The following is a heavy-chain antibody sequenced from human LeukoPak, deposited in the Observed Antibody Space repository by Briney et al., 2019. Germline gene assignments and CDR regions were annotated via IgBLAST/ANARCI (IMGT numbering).Heavy chain of an antibody. CDR1: GFTFSSYA. Sequence: GGSLRLSCAASGFTFSSYAMSWVRQAPGKGLEWVSAISGSGGSTYYADSVKGRFTISRDNAKNTLYLQMNSLRAEDTAVYYCARGPSGGNYYVGDYWGQGALVTVSS. V-gene: IGHV3-23*01. CDR2: ISGSGGST. CDR3: ARGPSGGNYYVGDY. J-gene: IGHJ4*02. D-gene: IGHD1-26*01.